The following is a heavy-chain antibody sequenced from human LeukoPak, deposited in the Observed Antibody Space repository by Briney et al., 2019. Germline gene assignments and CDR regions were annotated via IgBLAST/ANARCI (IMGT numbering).Heavy chain of an antibody. CDR2: INSDGSST. D-gene: IGHD2-2*01. V-gene: IGHV3-74*01. CDR3: ARVKLGYCSSTSCYGNYYYYMDV. Sequence: GGSLRLSCAASGFTFNSYWMHWVRQAPGKGLVWVSLINSDGSSTSYADSVKGRFTISRDNAKNTLYLQMNSLRAEDTAVYYCARVKLGYCSSTSCYGNYYYYMDVWGKGTTVTVSS. CDR1: GFTFNSYW. J-gene: IGHJ6*03.